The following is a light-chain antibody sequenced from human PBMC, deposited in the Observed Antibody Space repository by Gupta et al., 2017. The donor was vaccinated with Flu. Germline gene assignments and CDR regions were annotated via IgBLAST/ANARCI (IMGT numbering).Light chain of an antibody. CDR2: GAS. V-gene: IGKV3-15*01. CDR3: QQYNYWYT. CDR1: QSVGSD. Sequence: SPGTLSVSPGERATLSCRASQSVGSDVAWYQQRPGQAPRLLMCGASTRATGIPARFSGSGSGTQFTLIISSLQSEDVAIYYCQQYNYWYTFGQGTKLEIK. J-gene: IGKJ2*01.